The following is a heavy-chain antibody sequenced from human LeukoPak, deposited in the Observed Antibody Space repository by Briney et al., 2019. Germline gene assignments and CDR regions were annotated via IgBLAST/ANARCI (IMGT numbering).Heavy chain of an antibody. V-gene: IGHV3-NL1*01. Sequence: GGPLRLSCAASGFTFSSYGMHWVRQAPGKGLEWVSVIYSGGNTYYADSVKGRFTISRDNSKNSLYLQMNSLRAEDTAVYYCATSPSTGVWGQGTLVTVSS. CDR3: ATSPSTGV. J-gene: IGHJ4*02. CDR2: IYSGGNT. D-gene: IGHD1-14*01. CDR1: GFTFSSYG.